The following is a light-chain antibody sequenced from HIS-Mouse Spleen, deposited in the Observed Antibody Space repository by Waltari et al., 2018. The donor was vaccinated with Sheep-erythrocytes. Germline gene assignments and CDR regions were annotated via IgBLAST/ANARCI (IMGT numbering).Light chain of an antibody. V-gene: IGLV2-14*03. CDR1: SSDGGGYNY. CDR2: DVS. J-gene: IGLJ2*01. Sequence: QSALTQPASVSGSPGQSTTIPCPGTSSDGGGYNYVSWYQQHPGKAPKLMIYDVSNRPSGVSNRFSGSKSGNTASLTISGLQAEDEADYYCSSYTSSSTVVFGGGTKLTVL. CDR3: SSYTSSSTVV.